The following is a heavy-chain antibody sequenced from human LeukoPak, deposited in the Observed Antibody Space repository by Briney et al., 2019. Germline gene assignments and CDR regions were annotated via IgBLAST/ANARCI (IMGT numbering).Heavy chain of an antibody. J-gene: IGHJ3*02. Sequence: GSLRLSCAASGFTFSSYAMSWVRQAPGKGLEWVPAISGSGGSTYYADSVKGRFTISRDNSKNTLYLQMNSLRAEDTAVYYCAKGGVENNDHDAFDIWGQGTMVTVSS. V-gene: IGHV3-23*01. CDR3: AKGGVENNDHDAFDI. D-gene: IGHD1-1*01. CDR1: GFTFSSYA. CDR2: ISGSGGST.